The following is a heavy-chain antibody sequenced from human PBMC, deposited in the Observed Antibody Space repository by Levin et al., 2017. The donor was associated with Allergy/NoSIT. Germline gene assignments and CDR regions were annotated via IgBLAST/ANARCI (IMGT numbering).Heavy chain of an antibody. Sequence: PGESLKISCAASGFTFSDYSMSWIRQAPGKGPEWVSFISRSGSPIDYADSVKGRFTISRDNAKNSLYLQMNSLRAEDTAVYYCARGRGDIAARNYYYDYWGQGTLVTVSS. V-gene: IGHV3-11*01. CDR3: ARGRGDIAARNYYYDY. D-gene: IGHD6-6*01. CDR2: ISRSGSPI. J-gene: IGHJ4*02. CDR1: GFTFSDYS.